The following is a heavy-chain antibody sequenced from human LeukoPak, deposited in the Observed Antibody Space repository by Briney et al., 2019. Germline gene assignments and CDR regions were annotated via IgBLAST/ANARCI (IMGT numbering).Heavy chain of an antibody. CDR1: GGSISSGDYY. Sequence: SETLSLTCTVSGGSISSGDYYWSWIRQPPGKGLEWIGYIYYSGSTYYNPSLKSRVTISVDTSKNQFSLKLSSVTAADTAVYYCARAAQADYGDYIWFDPWGQGTLVTVSS. V-gene: IGHV4-30-4*01. J-gene: IGHJ5*02. D-gene: IGHD4-17*01. CDR2: IYYSGST. CDR3: ARAAQADYGDYIWFDP.